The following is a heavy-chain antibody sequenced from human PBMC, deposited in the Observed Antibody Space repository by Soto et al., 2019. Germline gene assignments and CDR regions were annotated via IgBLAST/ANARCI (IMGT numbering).Heavy chain of an antibody. Sequence: GGSLRLSCAASGFTFSGYAMSWVRQAPGKGLEWVSVIHGGGNSAYYADSVKGRFTISRDNSKNTLYLQMDSLRVEDTAVYYCARDQFIAVTGARTFDYWGQGTLVTVSS. V-gene: IGHV3-23*01. CDR1: GFTFSGYA. D-gene: IGHD6-19*01. CDR3: ARDQFIAVTGARTFDY. J-gene: IGHJ4*02. CDR2: IHGGGNSA.